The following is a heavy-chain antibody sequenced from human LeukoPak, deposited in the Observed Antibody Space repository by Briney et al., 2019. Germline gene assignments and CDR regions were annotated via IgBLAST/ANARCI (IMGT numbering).Heavy chain of an antibody. V-gene: IGHV4-59*01. J-gene: IGHJ6*03. Sequence: SETLSLTCTVSVGSFGNYYGRWIRQPRGRGVEWIGYLYDSGTTNYNPSRKSRVTLSEDTAPNLFSLKLRSVTAADTAVYYCARSRAADLYYYYYMDVWGKGTTVTVSS. D-gene: IGHD6-13*01. CDR3: ARSRAADLYYYYYMDV. CDR1: VGSFGNYY. CDR2: LYDSGTT.